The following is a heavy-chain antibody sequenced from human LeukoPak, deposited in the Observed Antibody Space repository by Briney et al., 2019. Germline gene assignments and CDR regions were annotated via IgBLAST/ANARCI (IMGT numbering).Heavy chain of an antibody. CDR1: GYTFTSYG. D-gene: IGHD3-10*01. CDR3: ARGLVTMVRGDPDYYYYYGMDV. J-gene: IGHJ6*02. V-gene: IGHV1-18*01. Sequence: ASVKVSCKASGYTFTSYGISWVRQAPGQGLEWMGWISTYNGNTNYAQNLQGRVTMTTDTSTSTAYMELRSLRSDDTAVYYCARGLVTMVRGDPDYYYYYGMDVWGQGTTVTVSS. CDR2: ISTYNGNT.